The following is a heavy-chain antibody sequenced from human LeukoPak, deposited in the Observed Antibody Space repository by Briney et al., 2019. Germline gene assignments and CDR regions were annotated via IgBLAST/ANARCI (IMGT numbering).Heavy chain of an antibody. CDR1: GFTFSNYG. Sequence: GGSLRLSCAASGFTFSNYGMSWVRQAPGKGLEWVSAMSGSGSTYYADSVKGRFTISRDNSKNTLYLQMNSLRAEDTAVYYCAKGTLDLYYHDPPGAFDIWGQGTMVTVSS. V-gene: IGHV3-23*01. D-gene: IGHD3-22*01. J-gene: IGHJ3*02. CDR3: AKGTLDLYYHDPPGAFDI. CDR2: MSGSGST.